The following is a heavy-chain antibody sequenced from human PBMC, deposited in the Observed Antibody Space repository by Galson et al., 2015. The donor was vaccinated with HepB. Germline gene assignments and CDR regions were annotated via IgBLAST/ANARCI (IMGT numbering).Heavy chain of an antibody. Sequence: SLRLSCAASEFTFSSYWMNWVRQAPGEGLEWVANINPDGSEKYYVASLKGRFTISRDNAKNSLYLQMDSLRAEDTAVYYCARRISLVRGIITKPDYYYGMDVWGRGTLVTVPS. V-gene: IGHV3-7*03. CDR2: INPDGSEK. CDR1: EFTFSSYW. CDR3: ARRISLVRGIITKPDYYYGMDV. D-gene: IGHD3-10*01. J-gene: IGHJ2*01.